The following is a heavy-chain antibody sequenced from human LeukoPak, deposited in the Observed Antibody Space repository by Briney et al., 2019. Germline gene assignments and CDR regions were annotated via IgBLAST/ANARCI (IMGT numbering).Heavy chain of an antibody. CDR2: LNTGNGNT. D-gene: IGHD3-9*01. J-gene: IGHJ4*02. CDR1: GYTFISYA. Sequence: EASVRVSCQASGYTFISYAMHWVRQAPGQSLEWMRWLNTGNGNTKYSQKFQGRVTFTRDTSASTAYMELGSLRSEDTAVYYCARGGYDLLTGYPFYFDYWGQATLVTVSS. CDR3: ARGGYDLLTGYPFYFDY. V-gene: IGHV1-3*04.